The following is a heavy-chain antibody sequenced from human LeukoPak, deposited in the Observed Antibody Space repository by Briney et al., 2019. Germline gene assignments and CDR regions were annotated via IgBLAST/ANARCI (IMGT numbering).Heavy chain of an antibody. CDR2: ISGNGINT. CDR3: ARGVSD. D-gene: IGHD3-16*01. CDR1: GVTFNIYA. Sequence: GGSLRLSCATSGVTFNIYAMNWVRQAPGKGLEWVSIISGNGINTYYADSVKGRFTISRDDSKNTLYLQMNSLRVDDTAIYYCARGVSDWGQGTLVTVAS. J-gene: IGHJ4*02. V-gene: IGHV3-23*01.